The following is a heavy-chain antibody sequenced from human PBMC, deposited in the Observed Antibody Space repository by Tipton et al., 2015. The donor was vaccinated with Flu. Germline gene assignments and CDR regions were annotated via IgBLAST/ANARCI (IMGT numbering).Heavy chain of an antibody. D-gene: IGHD3-3*01. CDR1: GGSISSSSYY. CDR2: IYYSGST. V-gene: IGHV4-39*01. J-gene: IGHJ5*02. Sequence: TLSLTCTVSGGSISSSSYYWGWIRQPPGKGLEWIGSIYYSGSTYYNPSLKSRVTISVDTSKNQFSLKLSSVTAADTAVYYCARPHYDFWSGYYGLPPNWFDPWGQGTLVTVSS. CDR3: ARPHYDFWSGYYGLPPNWFDP.